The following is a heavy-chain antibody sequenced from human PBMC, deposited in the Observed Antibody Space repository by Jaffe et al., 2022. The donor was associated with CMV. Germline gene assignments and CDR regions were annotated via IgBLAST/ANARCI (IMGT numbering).Heavy chain of an antibody. D-gene: IGHD3-9*01. J-gene: IGHJ6*03. CDR1: GFTFSSYE. V-gene: IGHV3-48*03. CDR2: ISSSGSTI. Sequence: EVQLVESGGGLVQPGGSLRLSCAASGFTFSSYEMNWVRQAPGKGLEWVSYISSSGSTIYYADSVKGRFTISRDNAKNSLYLQMNSLRAEDTAVYYCARGYYDILTGYYRSYYYMDVWGKGTTVTVSS. CDR3: ARGYYDILTGYYRSYYYMDV.